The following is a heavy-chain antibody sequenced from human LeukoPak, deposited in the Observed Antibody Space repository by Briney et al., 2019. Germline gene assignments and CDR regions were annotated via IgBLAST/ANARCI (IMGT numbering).Heavy chain of an antibody. CDR2: ISGSGGST. Sequence: GGSLRLSCAASGFTFSSYAMSWVRQAPGMGLEWVSAISGSGGSTYYADSVKGRFTISRDNSKNTLYLQMNSLRAEDTAVYYCAKDRGGITMVRGVIDWFDPWGQGTLVTVSS. CDR1: GFTFSSYA. CDR3: AKDRGGITMVRGVIDWFDP. V-gene: IGHV3-23*01. J-gene: IGHJ5*02. D-gene: IGHD3-10*01.